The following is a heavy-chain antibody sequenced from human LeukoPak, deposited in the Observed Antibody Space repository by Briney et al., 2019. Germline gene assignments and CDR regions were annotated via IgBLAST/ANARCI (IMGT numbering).Heavy chain of an antibody. Sequence: GGSLRLSCAASGFTFSSYSMNWVRQAPGKGLEWVSSISSSSGYIYYADSVRGRFTISRDNAKNSLYLQMNSLRAEDTAVYYCAREIVGATKEGSYYYYYMDVWGKGTTVTVSS. D-gene: IGHD1-26*01. V-gene: IGHV3-21*01. CDR2: ISSSSGYI. CDR3: AREIVGATKEGSYYYYYMDV. J-gene: IGHJ6*03. CDR1: GFTFSSYS.